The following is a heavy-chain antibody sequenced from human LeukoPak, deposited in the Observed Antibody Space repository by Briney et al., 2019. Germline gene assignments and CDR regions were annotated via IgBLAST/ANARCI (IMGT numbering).Heavy chain of an antibody. CDR2: IYYSGST. CDR3: ARDNWNDWYFDL. Sequence: PSETLSLTCTVSGGSISSYYWSWIRQPPGKGLEWIGYIYYSGSTNYNPSLKSRVTISVDTSKNQFSLKLSSVTAADTAVYYCARDNWNDWYFDLWGRGTLVTVSS. J-gene: IGHJ2*01. CDR1: GGSISSYY. V-gene: IGHV4-59*01. D-gene: IGHD1-20*01.